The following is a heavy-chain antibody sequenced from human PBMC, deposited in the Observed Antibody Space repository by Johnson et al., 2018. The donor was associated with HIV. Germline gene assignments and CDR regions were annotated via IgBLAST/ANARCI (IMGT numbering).Heavy chain of an antibody. Sequence: QVQLVESGGGVVQPGGSLRLSCAASGFTFSSYAMHWVRQAPGKGLEWVAVIAYDGTNKYYADSVKGRFTLSRDNSKNTLDLQMNSLRVEDTAVFYCAKTRMGGILDAFDLWGQGTMVIVS. D-gene: IGHD3-10*01. V-gene: IGHV3-30-3*02. CDR3: AKTRMGGILDAFDL. CDR2: IAYDGTNK. CDR1: GFTFSSYA. J-gene: IGHJ3*01.